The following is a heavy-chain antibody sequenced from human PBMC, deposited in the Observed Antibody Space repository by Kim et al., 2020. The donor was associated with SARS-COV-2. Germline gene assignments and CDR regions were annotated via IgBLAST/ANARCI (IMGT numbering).Heavy chain of an antibody. CDR2: IYSGGST. CDR1: GFTVSSNY. D-gene: IGHD3-9*01. J-gene: IGHJ3*02. Sequence: GGSLRLSCAASGFTVSSNYMSWVRQAPGKGLEWVSVIYSGGSTYYADSVKGRFTISRDNSKNTLYLQMNSLRAEDTAVYYCARAQLEFYDILTPGAFDIWGQGTMVTVSS. V-gene: IGHV3-53*01. CDR3: ARAQLEFYDILTPGAFDI.